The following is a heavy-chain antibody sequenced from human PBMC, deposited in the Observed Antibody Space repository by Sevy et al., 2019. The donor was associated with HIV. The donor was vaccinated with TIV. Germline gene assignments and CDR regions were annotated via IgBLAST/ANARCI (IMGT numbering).Heavy chain of an antibody. CDR2: LSFGCGKI. CDR1: GFAFYEYS. Sequence: GGSLRLSCAASGFAFYEYSMSWIRQAPGKGLEWVATLSFGCGKINYADSVKGRFTISRDNSKNSFYPQMDNLRVEDTALYYCAREGCSRPHDYWGQGTRVTVSS. V-gene: IGHV3-23*01. J-gene: IGHJ4*02. CDR3: AREGCSRPHDY. D-gene: IGHD2-8*01.